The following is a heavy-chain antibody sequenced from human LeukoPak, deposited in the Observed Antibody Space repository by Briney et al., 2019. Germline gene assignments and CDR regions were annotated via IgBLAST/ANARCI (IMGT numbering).Heavy chain of an antibody. D-gene: IGHD1-7*01. CDR3: SRAPRSETSACGY. J-gene: IGHJ4*02. Sequence: SVKGRFTISRDNAENSLYLQMNSLRAEDTAVYYCSRAPRSETSACGYWGQGTLVTVSS. V-gene: IGHV3-21*01.